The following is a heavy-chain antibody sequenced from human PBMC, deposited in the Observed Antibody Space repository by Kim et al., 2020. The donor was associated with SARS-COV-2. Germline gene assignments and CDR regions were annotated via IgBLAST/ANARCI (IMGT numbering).Heavy chain of an antibody. J-gene: IGHJ4*02. CDR2: IWYDGSNK. Sequence: GGSLRLSCAASGFTFSSSGMHWVRQAPGKGREWVAVIWYDGSNKYYADSVKCRFTISRDNSKHTVYLQMNSLRAEDTAVYYCARDYFDSSDYYGDWGQGTLVTVSS. V-gene: IGHV3-33*01. CDR3: ARDYFDSSDYYGD. D-gene: IGHD3-22*01. CDR1: GFTFSSSG.